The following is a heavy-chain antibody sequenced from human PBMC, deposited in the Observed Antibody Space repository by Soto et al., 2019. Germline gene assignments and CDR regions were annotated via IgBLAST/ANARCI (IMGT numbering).Heavy chain of an antibody. Sequence: VGSLRLSCATSGFIFSAYAMHWVRQAPGKVLEWVAVISYDGFNIFYAESVKGRFTISRANSNQTVYLKMTSLRNEDTAGDYGRDTVTLKGGQGTNVTFSS. J-gene: IGHJ4*02. CDR2: ISYDGFNI. V-gene: IGHV3-30-3*01. CDR1: GFIFSAYA. CDR3: RDTVTLK. D-gene: IGHD5-18*01.